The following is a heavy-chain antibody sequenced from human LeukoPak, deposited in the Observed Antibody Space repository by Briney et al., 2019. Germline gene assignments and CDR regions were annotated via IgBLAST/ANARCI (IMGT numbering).Heavy chain of an antibody. Sequence: ASVKVSCKASGYTFTGYYMHWVRQAPGQGPEWMGWINPNSGGTNYAQKFQGRVTMTRDTSISTAYMELSRLRSDDTAVYYCARTTRYFDWLDKYYFDYWGQGTLVTVSS. D-gene: IGHD3-9*01. J-gene: IGHJ4*02. V-gene: IGHV1-2*02. CDR3: ARTTRYFDWLDKYYFDY. CDR1: GYTFTGYY. CDR2: INPNSGGT.